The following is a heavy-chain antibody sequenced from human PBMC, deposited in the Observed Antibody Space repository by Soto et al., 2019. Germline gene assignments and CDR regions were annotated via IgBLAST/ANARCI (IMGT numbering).Heavy chain of an antibody. V-gene: IGHV3-11*01. CDR3: ARGTYSSKTDFDY. CDR1: GFSFSDYY. J-gene: IGHJ4*02. Sequence: XVSLRLSCAASGFSFSDYYMTWIRQAPGSGLEWVSYISSSSGTISYANSVKGRFTISRDNAQKSLYLQMSSLRAEDTAVYYCARGTYSSKTDFDYWGQGTLVTVSS. D-gene: IGHD6-13*01. CDR2: ISSSSGTI.